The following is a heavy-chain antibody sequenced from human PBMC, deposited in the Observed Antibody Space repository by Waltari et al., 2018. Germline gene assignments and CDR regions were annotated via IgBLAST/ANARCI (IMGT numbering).Heavy chain of an antibody. J-gene: IGHJ4*02. CDR1: GFRFDVYA. CDR2: IGWNSGAI. CDR3: VKGGWGFGAFYEQH. Sequence: EVQLVTSGGGLVQPGRSLRLACVAWGFRFDVYALYWVRQRPGKGREWLSGIGWNSGAIGYADSVRGRFSTYRDNARKSLYLQMGRLRPEDTALYYCVKGGWGFGAFYEQHWGQGIQVTVSS. D-gene: IGHD3-10*01. V-gene: IGHV3-9*01.